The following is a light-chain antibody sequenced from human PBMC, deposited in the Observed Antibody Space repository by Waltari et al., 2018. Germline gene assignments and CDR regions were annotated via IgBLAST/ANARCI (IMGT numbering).Light chain of an antibody. CDR1: KLQSKS. V-gene: IGLV3-1*01. CDR2: QDS. CDR3: QSWDSRTLYV. J-gene: IGLJ1*01. Sequence: SYDLTQSPSMSVSPGQTATITCSGDKLQSKSVSWYQQKPGQSPVLVIWQDSNRPSSIPGRFSGFNSGNTATLIISGTQAVDEADYYCQSWDSRTLYVFGPGTKLTVL.